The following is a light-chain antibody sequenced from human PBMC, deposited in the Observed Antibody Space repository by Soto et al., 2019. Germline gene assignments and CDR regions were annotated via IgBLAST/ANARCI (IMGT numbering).Light chain of an antibody. CDR3: QQYNDYQYI. J-gene: IGKJ2*01. Sequence: DIPMTQSPSTLSASVGDRVTITCRASQSITTWLAWYQQKPGKAPKLLIYKATNLQSGVPSRFSGSGSGTEFSLTISSLQPDDFATYYCQQYNDYQYIFGQGTKLEIK. CDR1: QSITTW. CDR2: KAT. V-gene: IGKV1-5*03.